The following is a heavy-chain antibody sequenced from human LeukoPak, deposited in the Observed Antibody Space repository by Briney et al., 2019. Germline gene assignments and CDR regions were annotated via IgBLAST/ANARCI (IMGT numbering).Heavy chain of an antibody. CDR3: ATGTEMDRGVIINGHLDY. Sequence: PGGSLRLFCAASGFTFSTYWMNWVCQAPGKGLEWVANINQYGNEKYYVDSVKRRFTISRDNGKNSLYLEMNSLRAEDTAVYYCATGTEMDRGVIINGHLDYWGQGTLVTASS. V-gene: IGHV3-7*01. CDR2: INQYGNEK. D-gene: IGHD3-10*01. J-gene: IGHJ4*02. CDR1: GFTFSTYW.